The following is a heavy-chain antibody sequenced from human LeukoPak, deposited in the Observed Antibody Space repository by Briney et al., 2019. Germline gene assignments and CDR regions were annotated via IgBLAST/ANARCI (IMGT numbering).Heavy chain of an antibody. CDR3: GTSDSGSIFGVVISF. J-gene: IGHJ4*02. V-gene: IGHV4-38-2*01. CDR1: GYSISSGHY. D-gene: IGHD3-3*02. Sequence: SETLSLTCDVSGYSISSGHYWGWIRPPPGEGLEWIGSLSDGGTPVYNPSLKIRVSMSISTAKNQFSLRLRSLTAADTAIYYCGTSDSGSIFGVVISFWGQGTLVTVSS. CDR2: LSDGGTP.